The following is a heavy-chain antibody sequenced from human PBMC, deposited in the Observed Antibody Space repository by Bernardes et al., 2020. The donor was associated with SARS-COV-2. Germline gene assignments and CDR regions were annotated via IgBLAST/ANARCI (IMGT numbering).Heavy chain of an antibody. J-gene: IGHJ3*02. V-gene: IGHV2-5*02. Sequence: SGPTLVKPTQSRTPTCTFSGFSLSTRTVGVGWIRQPPGEALEWLAIVYWDDDKRYSPSLRNRLTITKDTSRNQVVLTMTNMDPVDTATYYCAHIMITYGGVIADDAFDIWGQGTMVTVSS. D-gene: IGHD3-16*02. CDR1: GFSLSTRTVG. CDR2: VYWDDDK. CDR3: AHIMITYGGVIADDAFDI.